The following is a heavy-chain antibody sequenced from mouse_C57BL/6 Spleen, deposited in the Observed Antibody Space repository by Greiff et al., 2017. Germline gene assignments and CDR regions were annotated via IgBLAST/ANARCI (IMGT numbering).Heavy chain of an antibody. D-gene: IGHD1-1*01. CDR2: IDPSDSYT. CDR1: GYTFTSYW. V-gene: IGHV1-69*01. J-gene: IGHJ1*03. Sequence: VQLKQPGAELVMPGASVKLSCKASGYTFTSYWMHWVKQRPGQGLEWIGEIDPSDSYTNYNQKFKGKSTLTVDKSSSTAYMQLSSLTSEDSAVYYCARRGFYGSSYGYFDVWGTGTTVTVSS. CDR3: ARRGFYGSSYGYFDV.